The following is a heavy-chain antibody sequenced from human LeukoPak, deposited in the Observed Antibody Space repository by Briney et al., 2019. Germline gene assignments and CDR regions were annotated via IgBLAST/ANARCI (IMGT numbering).Heavy chain of an antibody. CDR3: ARDHPYLDYGMDV. Sequence: ASVKVSCKASGYTFTSYGISWVRQAPGQGLEWMGWISAYNGNTNYAQKLQGRATMTTDTSTSTAYMELRSLRFDDTAVYYCARDHPYLDYGMDVWGQGTTVTVSS. CDR1: GYTFTSYG. D-gene: IGHD3-10*01. J-gene: IGHJ6*02. CDR2: ISAYNGNT. V-gene: IGHV1-18*01.